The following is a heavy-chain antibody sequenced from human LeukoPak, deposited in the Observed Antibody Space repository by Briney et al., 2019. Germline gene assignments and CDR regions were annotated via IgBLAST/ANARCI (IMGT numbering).Heavy chain of an antibody. CDR2: IYTSGST. Sequence: SETLSLTCTVSGGSISSYYWSWIRQPAGKGLEWIGRIYTSGSTNYNPSLKSRVTMSVDTSKNQFSLKLSPVTAADTAVYYCARDPLYSSSWEFDYWGQGTLVTVSS. CDR3: ARDPLYSSSWEFDY. D-gene: IGHD6-13*01. V-gene: IGHV4-4*07. J-gene: IGHJ4*02. CDR1: GGSISSYY.